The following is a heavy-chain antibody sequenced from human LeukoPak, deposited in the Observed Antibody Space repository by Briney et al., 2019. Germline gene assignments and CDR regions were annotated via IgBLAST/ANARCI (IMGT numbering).Heavy chain of an antibody. V-gene: IGHV4-38-2*01. J-gene: IGHJ5*02. Sequence: PSETLSLTCAVSGYSISSGYYWGWIRQPPGKGLEWIGSIYHSGSTYYNPSLKSRVTISVDTSKNQFSLKLSSVTAADTAVYYCARGSSLLWFGEGDWFDPWGQGTLVTVSS. CDR3: ARGSSLLWFGEGDWFDP. CDR2: IYHSGST. CDR1: GYSISSGYY. D-gene: IGHD3-10*01.